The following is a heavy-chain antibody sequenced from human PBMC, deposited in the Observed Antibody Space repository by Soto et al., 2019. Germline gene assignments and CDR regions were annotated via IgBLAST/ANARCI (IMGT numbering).Heavy chain of an antibody. CDR2: IYSGGSA. CDR1: GXXVSSNH. CDR3: ATRLN. V-gene: IGHV3-53*01. Sequence: EVQLVESGGGLIQPGGXLXXSCAASGXXVSSNHMSWVRQAPGKGLEWVSVIYSGGSAYYADSVKGRFTISRDNSKNTLFLQMTSLRAEDTAVYYCATRLNWGQGTLVTVSS. J-gene: IGHJ4*02.